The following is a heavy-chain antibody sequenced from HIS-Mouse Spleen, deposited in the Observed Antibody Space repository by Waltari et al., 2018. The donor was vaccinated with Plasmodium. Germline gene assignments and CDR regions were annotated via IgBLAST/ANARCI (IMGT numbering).Heavy chain of an antibody. CDR1: GFTFRGYW. D-gene: IGHD6-13*01. CDR3: ASSWYWYFDL. CDR2: IKQDGSEK. J-gene: IGHJ2*01. V-gene: IGHV3-7*01. Sequence: EVQLVESGGGLVQPGGSLRLSCAASGFTFRGYWMRWVRQAPGKGLEWVANIKQDGSEKYYVDSVKGRFTISRDNAKNSLYLQMNSLRAEDTAVYYCASSWYWYFDLWGRGTLVTVSS.